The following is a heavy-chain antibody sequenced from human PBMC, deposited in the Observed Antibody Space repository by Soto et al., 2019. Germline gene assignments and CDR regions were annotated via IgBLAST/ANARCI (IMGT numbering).Heavy chain of an antibody. CDR1: GGSVDSAHHF. CDR3: ARGGWGSCHYGMDV. CDR2: VYHSATT. D-gene: IGHD3-16*01. Sequence: KTSETLSLTCSVSGGSVDSAHHFWSWLRLPPGKGLEWIGYVYHSATTNYSPSLRSRVSISADTSKNQFSLMLQSVTAADTALYFCARGGWGSCHYGMDVWGRGTSVTVSS. V-gene: IGHV4-61*01. J-gene: IGHJ6*02.